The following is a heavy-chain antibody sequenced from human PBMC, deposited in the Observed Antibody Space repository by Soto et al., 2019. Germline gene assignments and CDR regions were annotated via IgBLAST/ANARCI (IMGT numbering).Heavy chain of an antibody. CDR2: ISYDGSNK. CDR3: ARAPIVVVVAATHFDY. CDR1: GFTFSSYA. D-gene: IGHD2-15*01. Sequence: PGGSLRLSCAASGFTFSSYAMHWVRQAPGKGLEWVAVISYDGSNKYYADSVKGRFTISRDNSKNTLYLQMNSLRAEDTAVYYCARAPIVVVVAATHFDYWGQGTLVTVSS. V-gene: IGHV3-30-3*01. J-gene: IGHJ4*02.